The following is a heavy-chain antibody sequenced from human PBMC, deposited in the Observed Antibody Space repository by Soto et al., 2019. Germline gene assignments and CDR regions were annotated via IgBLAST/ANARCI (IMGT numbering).Heavy chain of an antibody. CDR2: INTDTGGT. V-gene: IGHV1-2*07. Sequence: ASVKVSCKASGYTFSGYYMRWLRQAPGQGPEWLGWINTDTGGTDSAHKFQGRVTMTRDTSISTAYSELSSLRSDDTAVYYCARDPIGGGTPYYCDFWGQGTLVTVS. J-gene: IGHJ4*02. CDR1: GYTFSGYY. D-gene: IGHD3-10*01. CDR3: ARDPIGGGTPYYCDF.